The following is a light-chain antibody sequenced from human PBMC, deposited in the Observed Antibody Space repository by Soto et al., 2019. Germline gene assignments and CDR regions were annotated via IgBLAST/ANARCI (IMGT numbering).Light chain of an antibody. Sequence: QSALAQPPSASGSPGQSVTISCTGTSSDVGDNYVSWYQQHLGQAPQLIIYEVTLRPSGVPDRFSGSKSGNTASLTVSGLQADDEADYYCSAYAGSNTFVFGTGTKLTVL. CDR3: SAYAGSNTFV. V-gene: IGLV2-8*01. CDR2: EVT. CDR1: SSDVGDNY. J-gene: IGLJ1*01.